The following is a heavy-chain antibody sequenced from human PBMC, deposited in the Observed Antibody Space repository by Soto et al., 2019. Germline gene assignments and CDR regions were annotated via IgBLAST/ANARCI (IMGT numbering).Heavy chain of an antibody. CDR1: GGSISSRSYY. Sequence: ETLSLTCTVSGGSISSRSYYWGWIRQPPGKGLEWVSDIIDSGGSTYYADSVKGRFTISRDNSKSTLYLQMNSLRAEDTALYYCAKGRSYYYYYGVDVWGQGTTVTVSS. CDR2: IIDSGGST. J-gene: IGHJ6*02. CDR3: AKGRSYYYYYGVDV. V-gene: IGHV3-23*01.